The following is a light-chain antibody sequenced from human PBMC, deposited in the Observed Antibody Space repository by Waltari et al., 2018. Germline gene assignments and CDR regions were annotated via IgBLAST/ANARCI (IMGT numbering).Light chain of an antibody. V-gene: IGLV2-14*03. J-gene: IGLJ1*01. CDR1: SGDIGAHNH. CDR2: DVT. Sequence: SALTQSASVSGSPGQSIAISCPGTSGDIGAHNHVSWYQQYPGKAPKLMIYDVTKRPSGVSDRFSGSKSGNTASLTISGLQAEDEADYYCCSYTTTLTYVFGSGTKVTVL. CDR3: CSYTTTLTYV.